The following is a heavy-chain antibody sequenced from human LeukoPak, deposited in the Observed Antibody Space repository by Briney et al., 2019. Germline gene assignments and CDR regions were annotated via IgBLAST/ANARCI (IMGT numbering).Heavy chain of an antibody. CDR3: ARHGQGEYYYMDV. D-gene: IGHD3-10*01. CDR1: GGSFSVYY. J-gene: IGHJ6*03. CDR2: INHSGST. V-gene: IGHV4-34*01. Sequence: PSETLSLTCAVYGGSFSVYYWSWFRQPPGKELEGIGEINHSGSTNYNPSLKSRVTISVDTSKNQFSLTLSSVTAAGTAVYYCARHGQGEYYYMDVWGEGNTVTVS.